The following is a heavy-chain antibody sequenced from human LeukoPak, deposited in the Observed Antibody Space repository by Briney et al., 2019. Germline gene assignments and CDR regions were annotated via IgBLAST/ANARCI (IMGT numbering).Heavy chain of an antibody. V-gene: IGHV3-9*01. CDR2: ISWNSGSI. D-gene: IGHD1-26*01. CDR1: GFIFDDYA. J-gene: IGHJ4*02. Sequence: PGRSLRLSCAASGFIFDDYAMHWVRQAPGKGLEWVSRISWNSGSIGYADSVMGRFTISRDNAKNSLYLQMNSLRGEDTALYYCAKDRLPVGVLFDFWGQGTLVTVSS. CDR3: AKDRLPVGVLFDF.